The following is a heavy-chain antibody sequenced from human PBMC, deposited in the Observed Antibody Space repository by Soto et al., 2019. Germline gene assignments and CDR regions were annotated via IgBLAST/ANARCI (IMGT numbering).Heavy chain of an antibody. CDR2: IFSSDSSA. CDR3: GTWRGSSWFDY. D-gene: IGHD2-2*01. Sequence: GESLKISFEASGFTFRSYSLGWVRHMPGKGLQWMGNIFSSDSSAKYSPSFVGQVTISVDRSFNIAYLQWNSLQASDTAIYYCGTWRGSSWFDYWGPGTLVTVPQ. CDR1: GFTFRSYS. V-gene: IGHV5-51*01. J-gene: IGHJ4*02.